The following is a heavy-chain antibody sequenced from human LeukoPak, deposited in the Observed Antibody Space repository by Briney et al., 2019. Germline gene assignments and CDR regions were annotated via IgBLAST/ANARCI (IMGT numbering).Heavy chain of an antibody. Sequence: SETLSLTCTVSGDSISSSSSYWGWIRQPPGEGLEWIGSIYYSGSTYYNTSLKSRVTISVDTAKNQFSLRLNSVTAADTAVYYCARVDGSCSGGSCPSGNWFDPWGQGTLVTVSS. D-gene: IGHD2-15*01. J-gene: IGHJ5*02. CDR2: IYYSGST. V-gene: IGHV4-39*01. CDR3: ARVDGSCSGGSCPSGNWFDP. CDR1: GDSISSSSSY.